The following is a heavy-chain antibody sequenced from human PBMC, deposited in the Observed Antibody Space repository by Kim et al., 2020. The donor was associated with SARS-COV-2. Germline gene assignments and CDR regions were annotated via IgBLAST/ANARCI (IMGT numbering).Heavy chain of an antibody. CDR1: GYTFTNYH. J-gene: IGHJ4*02. D-gene: IGHD2-8*02. CDR2: IHPKTGGT. V-gene: IGHV1-2*06. Sequence: ASVKVSCKASGYTFTNYHMHWVRQAPGQGLEWMGRIHPKTGGTNYAQKFQGRVTMTRDTSITTAYMDLSNLRSDDTALYYCGRVTDEQQAPNYWGQGTLVTVSS. CDR3: GRVTDEQQAPNY.